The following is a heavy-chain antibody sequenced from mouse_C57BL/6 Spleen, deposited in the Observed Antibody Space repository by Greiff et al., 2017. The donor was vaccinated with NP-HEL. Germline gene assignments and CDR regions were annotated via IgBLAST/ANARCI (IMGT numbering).Heavy chain of an antibody. CDR2: IDPETGGT. CDR3: TFQDYYAMDY. Sequence: LVESGAELVRPGASVTLSCKASGYTFTDYEMHWVKQTPVHGLEWIGAIDPETGGTAYNQKFKGKAILTADKSSSTAYMELRSLTSEDSAVYYCTFQDYYAMDYWGQGTSVTVSS. CDR1: GYTFTDYE. V-gene: IGHV1-15*01. J-gene: IGHJ4*01.